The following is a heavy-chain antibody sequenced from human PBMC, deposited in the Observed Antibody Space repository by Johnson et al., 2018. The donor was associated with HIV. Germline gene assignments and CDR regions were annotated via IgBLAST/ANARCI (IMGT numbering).Heavy chain of an antibody. CDR1: GFTFDDYA. CDR3: ARAEYGYSSSWYGTFDI. D-gene: IGHD6-13*01. Sequence: VQLVESGGGVVRPGGSLRLSCAASGFTFDDYAMSWVRQAPGKGLEWVSDINWNGGITGYADSVKGRFSISRDNAKNSLFLQMNNLRAEDTALYYCARAEYGYSSSWYGTFDIWVRGTMVTVSS. CDR2: INWNGGIT. J-gene: IGHJ3*02. V-gene: IGHV3-20*04.